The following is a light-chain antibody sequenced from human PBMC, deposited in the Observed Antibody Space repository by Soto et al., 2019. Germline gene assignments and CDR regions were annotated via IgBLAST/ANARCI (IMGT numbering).Light chain of an antibody. J-gene: IGKJ4*01. V-gene: IGKV1-27*01. CDR2: TAS. CDR1: QDIQSS. Sequence: DVQMTQSPSSLSASIGDRVSITCRASQDIQSSLAWYQKRPGKPPKLLIFTASRSEARVPSRCRGSGSGTDFTLTITNLQPEDLATYYCQQYDNGPLNLGGGTEVE. CDR3: QQYDNGPLN.